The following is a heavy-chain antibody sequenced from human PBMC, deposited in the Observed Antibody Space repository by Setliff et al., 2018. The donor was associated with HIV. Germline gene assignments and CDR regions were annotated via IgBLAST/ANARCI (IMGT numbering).Heavy chain of an antibody. J-gene: IGHJ3*02. D-gene: IGHD2-15*01. CDR1: GGSISSYY. V-gene: IGHV4-59*08. CDR3: AREHCSGGSCNGFDI. CDR2: IYYSGMT. Sequence: PSETLSLTCSVSGGSISSYYWSWIRQPPGKGLEWIGDIYYSGMTNYNPSLQSRVTISLDTSKNQFSLKLGSVTAADTAMYYCAREHCSGGSCNGFDIWGQGTMVTVSS.